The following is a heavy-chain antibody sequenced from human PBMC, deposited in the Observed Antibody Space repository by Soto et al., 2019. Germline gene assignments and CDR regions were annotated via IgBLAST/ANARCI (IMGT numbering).Heavy chain of an antibody. J-gene: IGHJ6*02. Sequence: QLQLQESGSGLVKPSQTLSLTCAVSGGSISSGGYSWSWIRQPPGKGLEWIGYIYHSWSTYYNPSLKSRVTISVYRSKNQFSLKLSSVTAADTAVYYCAGSGYSGMDVWGQGTTVTVSS. CDR3: AGSGYSGMDV. D-gene: IGHD3-22*01. CDR2: IYHSWST. V-gene: IGHV4-30-2*01. CDR1: GGSISSGGYS.